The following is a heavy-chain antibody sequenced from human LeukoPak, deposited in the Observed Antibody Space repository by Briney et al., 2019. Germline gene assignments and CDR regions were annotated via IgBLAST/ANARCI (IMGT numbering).Heavy chain of an antibody. J-gene: IGHJ4*02. CDR3: ASVSTTPYYFDY. CDR2: IYYSGGT. Sequence: SETLSLTCTVSGGSISSYYWSWIRQPPGKGLEWIASIYYSGGTNYNPSLKSRVTMSLDTSKNQFSLKLSSVTAADTAVYYCASVSTTPYYFDYWGQGTLVTVSS. D-gene: IGHD2-2*01. V-gene: IGHV4-59*01. CDR1: GGSISSYY.